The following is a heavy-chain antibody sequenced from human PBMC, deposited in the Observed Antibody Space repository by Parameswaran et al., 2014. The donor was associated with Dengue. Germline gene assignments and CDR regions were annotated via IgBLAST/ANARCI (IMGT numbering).Heavy chain of an antibody. J-gene: IGHJ4*02. Sequence: PGKGLEWIGYIYYSGSTNYNPSLKSRVTISVDTSKNQFSLKLSSVTAADTAVYYCARSSMVQGADFDYWGQGTLVTVSS. CDR3: ARSSMVQGADFDY. CDR2: IYYSGST. D-gene: IGHD3-10*01. V-gene: IGHV4-59*12.